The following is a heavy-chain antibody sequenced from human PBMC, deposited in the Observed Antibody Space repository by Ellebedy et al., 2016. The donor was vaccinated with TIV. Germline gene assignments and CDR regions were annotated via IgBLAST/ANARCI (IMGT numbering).Heavy chain of an antibody. CDR3: TTDNTPAGHDQ. D-gene: IGHD2-15*01. CDR1: GFTFMNAW. CDR2: IRSKTDGGAT. Sequence: GASLRLSXATSGFTFMNAWMSWVRQAPGKGLEWVGRIRSKTDGGATDYAAPLKGRVTISRDDSKDTLHLQMNSLRTEDTAMYYCTTDNTPAGHDQWGQGTLVTVSS. J-gene: IGHJ4*02. V-gene: IGHV3-15*01.